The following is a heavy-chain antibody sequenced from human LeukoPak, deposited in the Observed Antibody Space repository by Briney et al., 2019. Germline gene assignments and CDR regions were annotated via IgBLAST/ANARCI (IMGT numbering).Heavy chain of an antibody. D-gene: IGHD4-23*01. V-gene: IGHV1-18*01. Sequence: ASVKVSCKASGYTFTSYGISWVRQAPGQGLEWMGWISAYNGNTNYAQKLQGRVTMTTDTSTSTAYMELRSLRSDDTAVYHCARTQGVYYGGNSGAFDIWGQGTVVTVSS. CDR3: ARTQGVYYGGNSGAFDI. CDR1: GYTFTSYG. J-gene: IGHJ3*02. CDR2: ISAYNGNT.